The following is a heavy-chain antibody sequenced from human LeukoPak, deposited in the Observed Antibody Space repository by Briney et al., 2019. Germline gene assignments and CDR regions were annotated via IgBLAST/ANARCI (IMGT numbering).Heavy chain of an antibody. CDR1: GFTVSSNY. J-gene: IGHJ4*02. V-gene: IGHV3-53*01. Sequence: GGSLRLSCAASGFTVSSNYMIWVRQAPGKGLEWVSVIYSGGTTYYADSVQGRFTISRDNSKNTVYLQMNSLRAEDTAVYYCARGTIQLWWDYWGQGTLVTVSP. D-gene: IGHD5-18*01. CDR2: IYSGGTT. CDR3: ARGTIQLWWDY.